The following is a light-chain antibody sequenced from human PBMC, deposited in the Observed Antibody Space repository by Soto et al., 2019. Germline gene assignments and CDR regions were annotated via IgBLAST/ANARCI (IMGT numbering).Light chain of an antibody. V-gene: IGKV3-15*01. J-gene: IGKJ4*01. CDR3: QQYNNWPLT. Sequence: EIVMTQSPATLSVSPGETVTLSCRASQGITNHLAWYHQKPGQSPKLLLYAASTRATGIPARFSSSGSGVEFTLTIDSLQSEDIGLYFCQQYNNWPLTFGGGTRV. CDR1: QGITNH. CDR2: AAS.